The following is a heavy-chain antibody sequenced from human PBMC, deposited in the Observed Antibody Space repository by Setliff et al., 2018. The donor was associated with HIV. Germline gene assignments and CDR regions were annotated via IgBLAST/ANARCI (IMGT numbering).Heavy chain of an antibody. CDR3: ATVVATSLKYVDN. D-gene: IGHD5-12*01. Sequence: LSLTCTVSCGSISSHYWSWIRQPPGKGLEWIGYIYYTGSTNFTPSLKSRVTMSMDTSKTQFSLTVSSVTAADTAVYYCATVVATSLKYVDNWGQGTLVTVSS. CDR2: IYYTGST. V-gene: IGHV4-59*11. CDR1: CGSISSHY. J-gene: IGHJ4*02.